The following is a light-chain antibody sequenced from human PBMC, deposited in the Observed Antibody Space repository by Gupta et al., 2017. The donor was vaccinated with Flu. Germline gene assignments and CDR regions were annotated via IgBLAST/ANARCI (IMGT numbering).Light chain of an antibody. J-gene: IGLJ1*01. V-gene: IGLV2-14*01. CDR2: EVS. CDR1: SSDVGGYNY. CDR3: SSYTSSSPYV. Sequence: SSMLQPASASGSPEQSITTSCAGTSSDVGGYNYVSWYQQHPGKAPKLMIYEVSNRPSGVSNRFSGSKSGNTASLTISGLQAEDEADYYCSSYTSSSPYVFGTGTKVTVL.